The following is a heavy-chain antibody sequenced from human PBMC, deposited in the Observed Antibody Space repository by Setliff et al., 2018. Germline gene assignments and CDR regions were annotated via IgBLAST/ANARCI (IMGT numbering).Heavy chain of an antibody. D-gene: IGHD6-6*01. CDR2: IIPIFGTA. CDR1: GGTLSSYA. CDR3: ARVSYSSFLNWFDP. Sequence: ASVKVSCKASGGTLSSYAISWVRQAPGQGLEWMGRIIPIFGTANYAQKFQGRVTITADKSTSTAYMELSSLRSDDTAVYYCARVSYSSFLNWFDPWGQGTLVTVSS. V-gene: IGHV1-69*06. J-gene: IGHJ5*02.